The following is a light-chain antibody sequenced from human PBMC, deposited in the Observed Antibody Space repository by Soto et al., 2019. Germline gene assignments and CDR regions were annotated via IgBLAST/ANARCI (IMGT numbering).Light chain of an antibody. J-gene: IGKJ1*01. V-gene: IGKV3-20*01. CDR1: QSVSSSY. CDR2: GAS. Sequence: EIVLTQSPVTLSLSPSEIATLSFMASQSVSSSYLAWYQQKPGQAPRLLIYGASSRATGIPDRFSGSGSGTDFTLTISRLEPEDFAVYYCQQYGSSPWTFGQGTKVDIK. CDR3: QQYGSSPWT.